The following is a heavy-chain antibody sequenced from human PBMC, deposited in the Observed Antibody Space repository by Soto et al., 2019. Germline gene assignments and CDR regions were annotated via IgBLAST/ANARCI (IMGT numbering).Heavy chain of an antibody. CDR3: ARDRAVTSLDY. V-gene: IGHV1-3*01. Sequence: QVQLVQSGAEVKKPGASVKVSCKASGYTFTSYAMHWVRQAPGQRLEWMGWINAGNGNTKYSQKLQGRVTMTTDTSTSTAYMELRSLRSDDTAVYYCARDRAVTSLDYWGQGTLVTVSS. CDR2: INAGNGNT. D-gene: IGHD4-4*01. CDR1: GYTFTSYA. J-gene: IGHJ4*02.